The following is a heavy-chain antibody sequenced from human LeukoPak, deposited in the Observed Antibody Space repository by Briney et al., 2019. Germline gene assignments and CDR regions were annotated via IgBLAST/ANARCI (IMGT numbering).Heavy chain of an antibody. CDR3: ARDRLGDPIDY. CDR2: IYYSGST. J-gene: IGHJ4*02. V-gene: IGHV4-30-4*08. Sequence: SQTLSLTCTVSGGSISSGDYYWSWIRQPPGKGLEWIGYIYYSGSTYYNPSLKSRVTMSVDTSKNQFSLKLSSVTAADTAVYYCARDRLGDPIDYWGQGTLVTVSS. D-gene: IGHD3-16*01. CDR1: GGSISSGDYY.